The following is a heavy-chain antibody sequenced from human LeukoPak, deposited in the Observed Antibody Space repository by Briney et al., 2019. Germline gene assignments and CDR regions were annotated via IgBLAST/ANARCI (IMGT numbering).Heavy chain of an antibody. CDR2: INPNSVGT. CDR3: ARAGDIVVVPAARWFDP. CDR1: GYTFTGYY. Sequence: ASVKVSCKASGYTFTGYYMHWVRQAPGQGLEWMGWINPNSVGTNYAQKFQGRVTMTRDTSISTAYMELRRLRSDDTAVYYCARAGDIVVVPAARWFDPWGQGTLVTVSS. J-gene: IGHJ5*02. D-gene: IGHD2-2*01. V-gene: IGHV1-2*02.